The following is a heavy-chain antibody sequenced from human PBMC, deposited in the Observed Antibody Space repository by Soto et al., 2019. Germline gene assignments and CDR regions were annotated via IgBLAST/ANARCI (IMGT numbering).Heavy chain of an antibody. CDR1: GGSFSGYY. J-gene: IGHJ6*02. CDR2: INHSGST. V-gene: IGHV4-34*01. CDR3: ARGAMYYDFWSGYYTGMYYGMAV. Sequence: PSETLSLTCAVYGGSFSGYYWSWIRQPPGKGLEWIGEINHSGSTNYNPSLKSRVTISVDTSKNQFSLKLSSVTAADTAVYYCARGAMYYDFWSGYYTGMYYGMAVGGQGTTVTVS. D-gene: IGHD3-3*01.